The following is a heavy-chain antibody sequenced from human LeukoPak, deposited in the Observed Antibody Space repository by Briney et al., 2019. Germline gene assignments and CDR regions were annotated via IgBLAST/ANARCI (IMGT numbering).Heavy chain of an antibody. CDR3: ARGPHYDYVWGSYRPNWFDP. CDR1: GYTFTSYD. Sequence: ASVKVSCKASGYTFTSYDINWVRQATGQGLGWMGWMNPNSGNTGYAQKFQGRVTMTRNTSISTAYMELSSLRSEDTAVYYCARGPHYDYVWGSYRPNWFDPWGQGTLVTVSS. D-gene: IGHD3-16*02. CDR2: MNPNSGNT. V-gene: IGHV1-8*01. J-gene: IGHJ5*02.